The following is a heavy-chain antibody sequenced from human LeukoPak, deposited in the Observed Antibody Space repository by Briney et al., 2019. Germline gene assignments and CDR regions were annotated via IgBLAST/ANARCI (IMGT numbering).Heavy chain of an antibody. V-gene: IGHV3-7*04. Sequence: PGGFLRLSCAASGFTFSSYWMSWVRQAPGEGLEWVANIKQDGTEKYYMDSVKGRFSISRDNAKNSLYLQMNALRAEDTAVYYCARDVRPDYWGQGTLVTVST. CDR3: ARDVRPDY. J-gene: IGHJ4*02. D-gene: IGHD6-6*01. CDR1: GFTFSSYW. CDR2: IKQDGTEK.